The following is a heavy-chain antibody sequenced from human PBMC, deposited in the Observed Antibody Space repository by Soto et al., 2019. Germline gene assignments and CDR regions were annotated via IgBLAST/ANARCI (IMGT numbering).Heavy chain of an antibody. Sequence: PGGSLRLSCAASGLTISDYAMTWVRQAPGKGLEWVSSISGSGDTTYYADSVKGRFTISRDNSKNTIYLQMNSLRAEDTALYYCAKAEYCSTSVCPYFDYWGQGTLVTVSS. D-gene: IGHD2-15*01. V-gene: IGHV3-23*01. J-gene: IGHJ4*02. CDR3: AKAEYCSTSVCPYFDY. CDR2: ISGSGDTT. CDR1: GLTISDYA.